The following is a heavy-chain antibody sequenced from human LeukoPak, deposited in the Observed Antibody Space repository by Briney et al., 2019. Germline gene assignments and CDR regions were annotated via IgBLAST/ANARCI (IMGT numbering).Heavy chain of an antibody. CDR1: GFTFSSYA. V-gene: IGHV3-48*04. Sequence: GGSLRLSCAASGFTFSSYAMSWVRQAPGKGLEWVSYISSSGGTVNYADSVKGRFTISRDNAKNSLYLQMNSLRAEDTALYYCAKGLYSSSWYVNSQYYYYYYGMDVWGQGTTVTVSS. J-gene: IGHJ6*02. CDR3: AKGLYSSSWYVNSQYYYYYYGMDV. D-gene: IGHD6-13*01. CDR2: ISSSGGTV.